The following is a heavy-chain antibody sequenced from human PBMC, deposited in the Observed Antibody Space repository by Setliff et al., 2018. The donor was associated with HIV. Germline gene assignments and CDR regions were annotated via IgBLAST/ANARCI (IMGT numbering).Heavy chain of an antibody. V-gene: IGHV4-39*07. D-gene: IGHD6-13*01. J-gene: IGHJ5*02. CDR2: IYYTGHT. Sequence: PSETLSLTCTVSGGSISSSSYYWGWIRQPPGKGLEWIGFIYYTGHTTYNPSLKGRVTISVDTSKNQFSLRLNSVTAADTAVYYCARGGATAGVLHWYDPWGQGTLVTVSS. CDR1: GGSISSSSYY. CDR3: ARGGATAGVLHWYDP.